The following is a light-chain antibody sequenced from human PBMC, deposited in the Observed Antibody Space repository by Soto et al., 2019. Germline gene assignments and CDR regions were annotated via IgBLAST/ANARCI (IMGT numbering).Light chain of an antibody. CDR1: RDIGND. CDR2: AAS. J-gene: IGKJ1*01. V-gene: IGKV1-6*01. Sequence: IQMTQSQLSLPASVGDRVIITCRASRDIGNDLGWYQQKPGKAPKLLIFAASTLHSGVPSRFSGSGSGTVFTLTISSLHPEDFATYFCLQDYDLPRTFGQGTTV. CDR3: LQDYDLPRT.